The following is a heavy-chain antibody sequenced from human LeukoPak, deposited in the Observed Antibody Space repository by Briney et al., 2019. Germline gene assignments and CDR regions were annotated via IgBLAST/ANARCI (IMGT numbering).Heavy chain of an antibody. D-gene: IGHD2-2*01. CDR1: GFTFSSYN. CDR3: ARGYCSSTRCPDNMDV. J-gene: IGHJ6*03. CDR2: ISTTSDYI. V-gene: IGHV3-21*01. Sequence: PGGSLRLSCAASGFTFSSYNMNWVRQAPGKGLEWVSSISTTSDYIYYADSLKGRFTISRDNAKNSLYLQMNSLRAEDTAVYYCARGYCSSTRCPDNMDVWGKGTTVTISS.